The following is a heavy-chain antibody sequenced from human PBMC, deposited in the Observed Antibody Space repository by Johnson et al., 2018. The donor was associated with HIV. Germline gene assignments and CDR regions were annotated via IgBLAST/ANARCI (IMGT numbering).Heavy chain of an antibody. D-gene: IGHD2-8*02. V-gene: IGHV3-11*04. CDR3: ARDICTGGVCYDAFDI. CDR1: RFTFSDYY. Sequence: QVQLVESGGGLVKPGGSLRLSCAASRFTFSDYYMSWIRQTPGKGLEWVSYISSSGSTIYYADSVKGRFTISRDNAKNSLYLQMNSLRAEDTAVYYCARDICTGGVCYDAFDIWGQGTMVTVSS. J-gene: IGHJ3*02. CDR2: ISSSGSTI.